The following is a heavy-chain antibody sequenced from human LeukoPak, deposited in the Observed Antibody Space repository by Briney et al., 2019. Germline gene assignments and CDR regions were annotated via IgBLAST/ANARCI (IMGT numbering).Heavy chain of an antibody. CDR3: ARDPNYREMATISGGNNWFDP. D-gene: IGHD5-24*01. J-gene: IGHJ5*02. CDR1: GGTFSSYA. CDR2: IIPILGIA. V-gene: IGHV1-69*04. Sequence: SVKVSCKASGGTFSSYAISWVRQAPGQGLEWMGRIIPILGIANYAQKFQGRVTITADKSTSTAYMELSSLRSEDTAVYYCARDPNYREMATISGGNNWFDPWGQGTLVTVSS.